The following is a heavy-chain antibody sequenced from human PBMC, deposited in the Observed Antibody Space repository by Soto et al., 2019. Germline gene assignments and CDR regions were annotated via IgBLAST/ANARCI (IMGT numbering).Heavy chain of an antibody. CDR2: IKGDGST. V-gene: IGHV4-34*01. CDR3: ARGQEGVVATH. Sequence: QVQLQQWGAGLLKPSETLSLNCAVNGGSLSHYYWSWIRQPPGKGLEWIGEIKGDGSTNYSPSLKSRATISSDTSNDQFSLRLYAVTAAETGVYYCARGQEGVVATHWDQGTLVTVSS. J-gene: IGHJ4*02. D-gene: IGHD5-12*01. CDR1: GGSLSHYY.